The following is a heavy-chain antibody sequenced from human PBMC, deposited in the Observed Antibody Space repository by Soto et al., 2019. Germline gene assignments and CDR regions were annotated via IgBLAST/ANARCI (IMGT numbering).Heavy chain of an antibody. D-gene: IGHD2-15*01. V-gene: IGHV3-48*01. CDR3: ARSLCSCGSCLDFEY. CDR2: ISGGTSTI. Sequence: EVQLVESGGGLVQPGGSLRLSCAASGFTFSSYYMNWVRQAPGKGLEWVSYISGGTSTIYYAHSVKGRFTISRDNAKNSLYLAMNSLRADGTAVYCCARSLCSCGSCLDFEYRGQGTLVTVSS. J-gene: IGHJ4*02. CDR1: GFTFSSYY.